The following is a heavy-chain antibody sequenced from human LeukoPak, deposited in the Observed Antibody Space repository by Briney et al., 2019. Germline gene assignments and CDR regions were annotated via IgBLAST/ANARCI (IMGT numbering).Heavy chain of an antibody. D-gene: IGHD3-22*01. CDR2: IYYSGST. Sequence: PSETLSLTCTVSGGSISSSSYYWGWIRQPPGKGLEWIGSIYYSGSTYYNPSLKSRVTISVDTSKNQFSLKLSSVTAADTAVYYCARHGYDSSGYYPLDYWGQGTLVTVSS. J-gene: IGHJ4*02. CDR3: ARHGYDSSGYYPLDY. V-gene: IGHV4-39*01. CDR1: GGSISSSSYY.